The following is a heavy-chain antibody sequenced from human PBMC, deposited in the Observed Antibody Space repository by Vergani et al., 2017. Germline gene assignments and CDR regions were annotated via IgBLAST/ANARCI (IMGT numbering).Heavy chain of an antibody. CDR2: ISGSGGST. CDR3: SKDRDYYDSSGYYGWYFDL. J-gene: IGHJ2*01. V-gene: IGHV3-23*01. D-gene: IGHD3-22*01. Sequence: EVQLLESGGGLVQPGGSLRLSCAASGFTFSSYAMSWVRQAPGKGLEWVSAISGSGGSTYYADSVKGRFTISRDNSKNTLYLQMNRLRAEDTAVYYCSKDRDYYDSSGYYGWYFDLWGRGTLVTVSS. CDR1: GFTFSSYA.